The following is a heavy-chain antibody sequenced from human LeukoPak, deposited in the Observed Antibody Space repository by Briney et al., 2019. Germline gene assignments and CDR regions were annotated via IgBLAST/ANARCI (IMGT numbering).Heavy chain of an antibody. D-gene: IGHD6-6*01. J-gene: IGHJ4*02. CDR2: INPNSGGT. Sequence: ASVKVSCKASGYTFTGYYMHWVRQAPGQGLEWMGWINPNSGGTNYAQKFQGRVTMTRDTSITTAYMELSRLRSDDTAVYYCARVFRSITARLDFDYWGQGTLVTVSS. CDR1: GYTFTGYY. CDR3: ARVFRSITARLDFDY. V-gene: IGHV1-2*02.